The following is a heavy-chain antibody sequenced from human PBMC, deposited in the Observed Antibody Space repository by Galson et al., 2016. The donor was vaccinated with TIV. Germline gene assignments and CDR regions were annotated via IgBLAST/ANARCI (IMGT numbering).Heavy chain of an antibody. CDR3: ARDWWVSYTDRPFFEN. V-gene: IGHV4-61*08. CDR2: IYQSGST. Sequence: ETLSLTCSVSGASLSSGGHYWSWIRQPPGRGLEWIGYIYQSGSTDYNPSLTGRLTISRDTSKNQFSLELTSVTAADTAIYYCARDWWVSYTDRPFFENWGQGILVTVSS. CDR1: GASLSSGGHY. D-gene: IGHD2-15*01. J-gene: IGHJ4*02.